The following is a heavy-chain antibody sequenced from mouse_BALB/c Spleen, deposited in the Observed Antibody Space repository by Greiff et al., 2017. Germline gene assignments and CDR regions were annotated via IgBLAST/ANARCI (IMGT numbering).Heavy chain of an antibody. Sequence: QVQLQQSGAELVRPGSSVKISCKASGYAFSSYWMNWVKQRPGQGLEWIGQIYPGDGDTNYNGKFKGKATLTADKSSSTAYMQLSSLTSEDSAVYFCARGGYYYGSRTLYAMDYWGQGTSVTVSS. CDR3: ARGGYYYGSRTLYAMDY. CDR1: GYAFSSYW. CDR2: IYPGDGDT. V-gene: IGHV1-80*01. D-gene: IGHD1-1*01. J-gene: IGHJ4*01.